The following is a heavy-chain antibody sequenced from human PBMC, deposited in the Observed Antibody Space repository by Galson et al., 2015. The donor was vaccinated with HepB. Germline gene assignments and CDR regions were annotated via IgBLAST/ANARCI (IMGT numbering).Heavy chain of an antibody. V-gene: IGHV1-18*01. CDR3: ARDTRYMVRGVITEWRFDP. CDR2: ISAYNGNT. Sequence: SVKVSCKASGYTFTSYGISWVRQAPGQGLEWMGWISAYNGNTNYAQKLQGRVTMTTDTSTSTAYMELRSLRSDDTAVYYCARDTRYMVRGVITEWRFDPWGQGTLVTVSS. J-gene: IGHJ5*02. D-gene: IGHD3-10*01. CDR1: GYTFTSYG.